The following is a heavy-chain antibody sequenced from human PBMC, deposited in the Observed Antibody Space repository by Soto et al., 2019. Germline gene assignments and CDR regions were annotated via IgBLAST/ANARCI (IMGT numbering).Heavy chain of an antibody. CDR2: INPNSGGT. J-gene: IGHJ3*02. D-gene: IGHD6-19*01. CDR1: GHTFTGYY. Sequence: QGQLVQSGAEVKEPGASVKVSCKASGHTFTGYYMHWVRQAPGQGLEWMGWINPNSGGTNYAQTFQGWVTMTRDTXIXTAYRELSRLRSDDTAVDYCARDGEGIAVPGNSFEIWGQGTMVTVSS. V-gene: IGHV1-2*04. CDR3: ARDGEGIAVPGNSFEI.